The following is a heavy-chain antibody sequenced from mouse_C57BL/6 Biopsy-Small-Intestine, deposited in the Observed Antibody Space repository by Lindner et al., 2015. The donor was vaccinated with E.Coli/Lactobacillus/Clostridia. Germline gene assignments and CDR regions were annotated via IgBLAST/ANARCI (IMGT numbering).Heavy chain of an antibody. CDR2: IYPGDGNT. CDR1: GYTFTDYY. Sequence: VQLQESGPELVKPGASVKMSCKASGYTFTDYYMHWVKQRPGKGLEWIGQIYPGDGNTNYNGKFKGKATLTADKSSSTAYMQLSSLTSEDSAVYFCARSYYGSARYFDVWGTGTTVTVSS. V-gene: IGHV1-80*01. J-gene: IGHJ1*03. CDR3: ARSYYGSARYFDV. D-gene: IGHD1-1*01.